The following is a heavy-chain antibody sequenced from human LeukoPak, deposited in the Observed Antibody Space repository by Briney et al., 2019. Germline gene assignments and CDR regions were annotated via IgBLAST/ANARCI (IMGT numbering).Heavy chain of an antibody. Sequence: NPSETLSLTCTVSGGSISTYYWSWIRQPAGKGLEWIGRIYTSGSTNYNPSLKSRVTMSVDTSKNQFSLKLSSVTAADTAVYYCARDVVGATGYYYGMDVWGQGTTVTVSS. CDR1: GGSISTYY. J-gene: IGHJ6*02. V-gene: IGHV4-4*07. D-gene: IGHD1-26*01. CDR3: ARDVVGATGYYYGMDV. CDR2: IYTSGST.